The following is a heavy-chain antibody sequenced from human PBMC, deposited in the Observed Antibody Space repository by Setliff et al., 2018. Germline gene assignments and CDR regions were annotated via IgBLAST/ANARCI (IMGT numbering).Heavy chain of an antibody. CDR1: GDSISSGTYF. V-gene: IGHV4-39*07. CDR2: IFHSGRC. Sequence: LSLTCNVSGDSISSGTYFWAWIRQPPGKGLEWIGSIFHSGRCYYNPSLKSRVTMSGDTSKSQFSLNLYSVTATDTSVYYCARMSGFLYMDVWGKGTPVTVSS. CDR3: ARMSGFLYMDV. J-gene: IGHJ6*03. D-gene: IGHD3-3*01.